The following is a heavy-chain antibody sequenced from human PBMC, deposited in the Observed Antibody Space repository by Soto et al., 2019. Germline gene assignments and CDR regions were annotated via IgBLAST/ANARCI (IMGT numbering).Heavy chain of an antibody. CDR2: INPSGGST. D-gene: IGHD5-12*01. J-gene: IGHJ6*02. CDR3: ARVASVATIKYGMDV. Sequence: ASVKVSCKASGYTFTSYYMHWVRQAPGQGLERMGIINPSGGSTSYAQKFQGRVTMTRDTSTSTVYMELSSLRSEDTAVYYCARVASVATIKYGMDVWGQGTTVTVSS. V-gene: IGHV1-46*01. CDR1: GYTFTSYY.